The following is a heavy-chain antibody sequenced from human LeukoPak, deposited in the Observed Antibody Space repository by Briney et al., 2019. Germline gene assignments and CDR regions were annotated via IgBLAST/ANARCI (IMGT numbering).Heavy chain of an antibody. CDR1: GFTFSDYY. J-gene: IGHJ4*02. CDR3: ARVRGSYSVDY. D-gene: IGHD1-26*01. V-gene: IGHV3-11*04. CDR2: ISNTGSTT. Sequence: PGGSLRLSCAASGFTFSDYYMSWIRQAPGKGLEWVSYISNTGSTTQYADSVKGRFTISRDKAKNSLHLQMNSLRAEDTAVYYCARVRGSYSVDYWGQGTLVTVSS.